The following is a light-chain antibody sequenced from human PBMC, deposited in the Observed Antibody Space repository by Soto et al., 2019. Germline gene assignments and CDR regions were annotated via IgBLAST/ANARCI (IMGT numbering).Light chain of an antibody. J-gene: IGLJ2*01. Sequence: QSVLTQPASVSGSPGQSITMSCNGTSSDIGASNYVSWYRQPPGEAPKLLIYEVTQRPSGVSDRFSGSKSGNTASLTISGHQAEDEADYYCSSYATFSTLVFGGGAKVTVL. CDR3: SSYATFSTLV. V-gene: IGLV2-14*01. CDR1: SSDIGASNY. CDR2: EVT.